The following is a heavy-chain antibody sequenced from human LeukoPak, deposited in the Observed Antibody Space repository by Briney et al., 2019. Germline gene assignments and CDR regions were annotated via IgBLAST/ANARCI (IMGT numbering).Heavy chain of an antibody. J-gene: IGHJ4*02. CDR1: GFTFNSYW. D-gene: IGHD3-3*01. CDR3: ARDPYDFWSGFDY. V-gene: IGHV3-7*01. CDR2: IKEDGNEK. Sequence: PGGSLRLSCAASGFTFNSYWMSWVRQAPGKGLEWVANIKEDGNEKYYVDSVKGRFTISRDNAKNSLHLQMNSLRAEDTAVYYRARDPYDFWSGFDYWGQGTLVTVSS.